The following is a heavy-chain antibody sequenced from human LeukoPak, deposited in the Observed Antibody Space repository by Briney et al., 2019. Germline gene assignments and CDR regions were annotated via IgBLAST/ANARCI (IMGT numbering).Heavy chain of an antibody. CDR3: ARASKGMIVVVPKIDY. CDR1: GGSFSGYY. J-gene: IGHJ4*02. Sequence: SETLSLTCAVYGGSFSGYYWSWIRQHPGKGLEWIGYIYYSGSTYYNPSLKSRVTISVDTSKNQFSLKLSSVTAADTAVYYCARASKGMIVVVPKIDYWGQGTLVTVSS. CDR2: IYYSGST. D-gene: IGHD3-22*01. V-gene: IGHV4-31*11.